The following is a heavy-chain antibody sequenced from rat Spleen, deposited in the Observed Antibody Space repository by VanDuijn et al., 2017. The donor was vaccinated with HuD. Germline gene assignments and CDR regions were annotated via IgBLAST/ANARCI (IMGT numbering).Heavy chain of an antibody. Sequence: EVQLVESGGGLVQPGRSLKLSCEASGFTFSNYGMHWIRQAPTKGLEWVASISPSGGRSNYRDSVKGRFTISRDSAKSTLYLQMDSLRSEDSATYYCATDGYYDGTYYAVYVMDAWSQGASVTVSS. J-gene: IGHJ4*01. D-gene: IGHD1-12*02. CDR1: GFTFSNYG. CDR2: ISPSGGRS. CDR3: ATDGYYDGTYYAVYVMDA. V-gene: IGHV5-19*01.